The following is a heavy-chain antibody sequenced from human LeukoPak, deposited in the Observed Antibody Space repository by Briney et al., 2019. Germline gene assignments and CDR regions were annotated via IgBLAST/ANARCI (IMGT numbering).Heavy chain of an antibody. D-gene: IGHD2-2*01. Sequence: GGSLRLSCAASGFSVSSNYMSWVRQAPGKGLEWVSIIYSGGSTYYADSVKGRFTISRDNSKNTLYLQMNSLRAEDTAVYYCAKRTDVVPAAKSDYWGQGTLVTVSS. CDR3: AKRTDVVPAAKSDY. CDR1: GFSVSSNY. CDR2: IYSGGST. V-gene: IGHV3-53*01. J-gene: IGHJ4*02.